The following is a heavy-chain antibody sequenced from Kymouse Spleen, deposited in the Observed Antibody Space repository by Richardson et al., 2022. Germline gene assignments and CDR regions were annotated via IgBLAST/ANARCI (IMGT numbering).Heavy chain of an antibody. CDR2: INHSGST. CDR1: GGSFSGYY. V-gene: IGHV4-34*01. CDR3: ARGPYGSGSFYYFDY. J-gene: IGHJ4*02. D-gene: IGHD3-10*01. Sequence: QVQLQQWGAGLLKPSETLSLTCAVYGGSFSGYYWSWIRQPPGKGLEWIGEINHSGSTNYNPSLKSRVTISVDTSKNQFSLKLSSVTAADTAVYYCARGPYGSGSFYYFDYWGQGTLVTVSS.